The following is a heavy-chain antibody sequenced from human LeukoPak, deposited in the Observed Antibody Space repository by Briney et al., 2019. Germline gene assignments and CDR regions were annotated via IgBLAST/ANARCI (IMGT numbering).Heavy chain of an antibody. CDR1: GGSFSGYY. D-gene: IGHD6-19*01. V-gene: IGHV4-59*01. CDR3: ARDSSGWDDAFDI. J-gene: IGHJ3*02. CDR2: IYYSGST. Sequence: SETLSLTCAVYGGSFSGYYWSWIRQPPGKGLEWIGYIYYSGSTNYSPSLKSRVTISVDTSKNQFSLKLSSVTAADTAVYYCARDSSGWDDAFDIWGQGTMVTVSS.